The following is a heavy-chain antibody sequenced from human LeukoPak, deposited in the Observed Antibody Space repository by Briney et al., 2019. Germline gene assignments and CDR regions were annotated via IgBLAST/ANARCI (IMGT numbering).Heavy chain of an antibody. CDR3: ARDSAPDYYDSSGYYRAFDY. Sequence: SETLSLTCTVSGGSISSYYWGWIRQPPGKGLEWIGSIYYSGSTYYNPSLKSRVTISVDTSKNQFSLKLSSVTAADTAVYYCARDSAPDYYDSSGYYRAFDYWGQGTLVTVSS. V-gene: IGHV4-39*07. D-gene: IGHD3-22*01. CDR2: IYYSGST. J-gene: IGHJ4*02. CDR1: GGSISSYY.